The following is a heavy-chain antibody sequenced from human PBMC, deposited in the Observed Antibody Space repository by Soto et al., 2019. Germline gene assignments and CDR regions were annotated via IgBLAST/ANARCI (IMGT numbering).Heavy chain of an antibody. CDR2: ISGSGGMT. J-gene: IGHJ4*02. V-gene: IGHV3-23*01. Sequence: PGGSLRLSCAASGITFSIYAMSWVRQAPGKGLEWVSAISGSGGMTYYADSVKVRFTISRDNSKNTLYLQMSSLRADDTAVYYCAKGWAFSNYYFDYWGQGTLVTAPQ. D-gene: IGHD4-4*01. CDR3: AKGWAFSNYYFDY. CDR1: GITFSIYA.